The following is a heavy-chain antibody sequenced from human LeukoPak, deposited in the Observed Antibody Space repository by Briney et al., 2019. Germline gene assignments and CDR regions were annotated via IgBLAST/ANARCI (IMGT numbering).Heavy chain of an antibody. CDR1: GDSLSELS. J-gene: IGHJ6*02. V-gene: IGHV1-24*01. D-gene: IGHD2-2*01. Sequence: GASVKVSCKVSGDSLSELSMHWVRQAPGKGLEWMEGFDPEDGKTINAQKFQGRLTMTEDTSTDTAYMELSSLRSEATAVYYCARDLIVVVPAADYYYYGMDVWGQGTTVTVSS. CDR2: FDPEDGKT. CDR3: ARDLIVVVPAADYYYYGMDV.